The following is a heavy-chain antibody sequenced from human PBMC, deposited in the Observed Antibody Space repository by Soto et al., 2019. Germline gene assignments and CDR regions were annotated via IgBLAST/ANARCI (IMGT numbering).Heavy chain of an antibody. CDR1: DDSINISHC. J-gene: IGHJ4*02. Sequence: SETLSLTCAVSDDSINISHCWNWVRQPPGKGLEWIGQISHSVSTNYNPSLTSRVTISVDKSKKHFSLKLTSVTAADTAVYYCAARHFWSGPWTDTGLDYFGRGNLFTVCS. V-gene: IGHV4-4*02. CDR2: ISHSVST. D-gene: IGHD3-3*02. CDR3: AARHFWSGPWTDTGLDY.